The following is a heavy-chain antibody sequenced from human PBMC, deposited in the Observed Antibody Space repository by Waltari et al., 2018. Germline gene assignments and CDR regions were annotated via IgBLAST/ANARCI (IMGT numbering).Heavy chain of an antibody. CDR3: ARAGYLGAFDI. V-gene: IGHV3-74*01. D-gene: IGHD3-10*01. CDR1: FTFSTSW. Sequence: FTFSTSWIHWVRQAPGKGLVWVSRLNDDGTSTIYADSVKGRFTISKDNARNTVYLQMNGLGAEDTALYYCARAGYLGAFDIWGQGTMVIVSS. CDR2: LNDDGTST. J-gene: IGHJ3*02.